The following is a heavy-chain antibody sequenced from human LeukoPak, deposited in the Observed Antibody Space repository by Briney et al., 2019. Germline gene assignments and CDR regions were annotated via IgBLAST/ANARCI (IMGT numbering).Heavy chain of an antibody. Sequence: GGSLRLSCVGSGFIFSSYSMNWVRQAPGKGLEWVSSISSSSSYIYYADSVKGRFTISRDNAKNSLYLQMNSLRAEDTAVYYCARELYSSTVDYWGQGTLVTVSS. J-gene: IGHJ4*02. CDR3: ARELYSSTVDY. CDR1: GFIFSSYS. V-gene: IGHV3-21*01. D-gene: IGHD6-19*01. CDR2: ISSSSSYI.